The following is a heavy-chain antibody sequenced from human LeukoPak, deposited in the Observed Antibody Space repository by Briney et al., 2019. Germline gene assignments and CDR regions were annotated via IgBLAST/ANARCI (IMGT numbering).Heavy chain of an antibody. CDR1: GGSISSGSYD. CDR2: IYTSGST. CDR3: ARADDYYGSGS. Sequence: PSQTLSLTCTVSGGSISSGSYDWSWLRQPAGKGLEWIGRIYTSGSTNYNPSLKSRVTISVDTSKNQFSLKLSSVTAADTAVYYCARADDYYGSGSWGQGTLVTVSS. J-gene: IGHJ4*02. D-gene: IGHD3-10*01. V-gene: IGHV4-61*02.